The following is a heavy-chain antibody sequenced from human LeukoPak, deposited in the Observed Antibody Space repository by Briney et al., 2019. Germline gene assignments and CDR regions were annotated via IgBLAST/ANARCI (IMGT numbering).Heavy chain of an antibody. D-gene: IGHD2-8*01. CDR2: INHSGST. Sequence: PSETLSLTCAVYGGFISGYYWTWIRQPPGKGLEWIGEINHSGSTNYNPSLKSRVTISVDTSKHQFSLKLSSVTAADTAVYYCARLMEANIRKEFDYWGQGTLVTVSS. V-gene: IGHV4-34*01. J-gene: IGHJ4*02. CDR3: ARLMEANIRKEFDY. CDR1: GGFISGYY.